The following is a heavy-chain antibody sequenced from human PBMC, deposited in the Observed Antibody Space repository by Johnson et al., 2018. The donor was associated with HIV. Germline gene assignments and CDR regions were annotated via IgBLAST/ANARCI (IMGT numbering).Heavy chain of an antibody. J-gene: IGHJ3*02. CDR1: GFTFSSYG. D-gene: IGHD3-16*01. CDR2: IRYDGSNK. CDR3: ARDGGGGALDI. V-gene: IGHV3-33*08. Sequence: QVQLVESGGGLVQPGRSLRLSCAASGFTFSSYGMHWVRQAPGKGLEWVAFIRYDGSNKYYADSVKGRFTISRDNSKNTLYLQMNSLRAEDTAVYYCARDGGGGALDIWGQGTMVIVSS.